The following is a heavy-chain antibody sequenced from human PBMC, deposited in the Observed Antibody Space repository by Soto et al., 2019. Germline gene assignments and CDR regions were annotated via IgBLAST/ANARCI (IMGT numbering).Heavy chain of an antibody. J-gene: IGHJ4*02. Sequence: PSETLSLTCTVSGGSISSSSYYWGWIRQPPGKGLEWIGSIYYSGSTYYNPSLKSRVTISVDTSKNQFSLKLSSVTAADTAVYYCARRSIYYYGYLSPIDYWGQGTLVTVSS. V-gene: IGHV4-39*01. CDR3: ARRSIYYYGYLSPIDY. D-gene: IGHD3-10*01. CDR1: GGSISSSSYY. CDR2: IYYSGST.